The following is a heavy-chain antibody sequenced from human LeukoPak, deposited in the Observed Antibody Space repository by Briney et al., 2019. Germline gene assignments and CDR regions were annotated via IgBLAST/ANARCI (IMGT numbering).Heavy chain of an antibody. CDR3: ARAGYSYGTGYYFDY. D-gene: IGHD5-18*01. J-gene: IGHJ4*02. CDR2: IYYTGAT. V-gene: IGHV4-59*01. Sequence: SETLSLTCTVSGGPISSYYWSWIRLPPGKGLEWIGYIYYTGATYYNPSLKSRVTISLDTSKNQFSLKLSSVTASDAAVYYCARAGYSYGTGYYFDYWGEGALVTVSS. CDR1: GGPISSYY.